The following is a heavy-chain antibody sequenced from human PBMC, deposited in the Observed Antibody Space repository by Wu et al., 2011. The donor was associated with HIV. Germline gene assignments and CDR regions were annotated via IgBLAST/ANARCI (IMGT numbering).Heavy chain of an antibody. CDR3: ARTYYDFWSGYFAPLYYYYMDV. Sequence: QVQLVQSGAEVKKPGASVKVSCKASGYTFTSYGISWVRQAPGQGLEWMGWISAYNGDTNYAQKLQGRVTMTTDTSTSTAYMELRSLRSDDTAVYYCARTYYDFWSGYFAPLYYYYMDVWGKGTTVTVSS. CDR2: ISAYNGDT. V-gene: IGHV1-18*01. CDR1: GYTFTSYG. J-gene: IGHJ6*03. D-gene: IGHD3-3*01.